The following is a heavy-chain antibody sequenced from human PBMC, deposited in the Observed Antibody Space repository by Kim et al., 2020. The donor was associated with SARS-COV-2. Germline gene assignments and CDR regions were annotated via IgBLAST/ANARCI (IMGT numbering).Heavy chain of an antibody. J-gene: IGHJ4*02. V-gene: IGHV3-23*01. Sequence: GGSLRLSCVASGFTFSSYAMSWVRQAPGKGLEWVSAISGSGGSTYYADSVKGRFTISRDNSKNTLYLQMNSLRAEDTAVYYCAKVNGMFIAVAGRGAALDYWGQGTLVTVSS. CDR1: GFTFSSYA. CDR3: AKVNGMFIAVAGRGAALDY. CDR2: ISGSGGST. D-gene: IGHD6-19*01.